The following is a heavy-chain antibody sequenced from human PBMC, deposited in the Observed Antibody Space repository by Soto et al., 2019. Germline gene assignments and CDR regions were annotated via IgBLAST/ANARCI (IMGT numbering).Heavy chain of an antibody. Sequence: GGSLRLSCAASGFTFSSYAMSWVRQAPGKGLEWVSAISGSGGSTYYADSVKGRFTISRDNSKNTLYLQMNSLRAEDTAVYYCAKEPIYCSGGSCPRAYYYYYMDVWGKGTTVTVSS. CDR2: ISGSGGST. CDR1: GFTFSSYA. J-gene: IGHJ6*03. V-gene: IGHV3-23*01. D-gene: IGHD2-15*01. CDR3: AKEPIYCSGGSCPRAYYYYYMDV.